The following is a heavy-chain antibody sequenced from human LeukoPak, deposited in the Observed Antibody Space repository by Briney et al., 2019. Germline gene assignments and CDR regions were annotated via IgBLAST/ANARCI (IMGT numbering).Heavy chain of an antibody. CDR2: ISYDGSNK. CDR3: ARGSSWSSWYFDY. Sequence: GRSLRLSCAASGFTLSSYAMHWVRQAPGTGLEWVAVISYDGSNKYYADSVKGRFTISRDNSKNTLYLQMNSLRAEDTAVYYCARGSSWSSWYFDYWGQGTLVTVSS. CDR1: GFTLSSYA. V-gene: IGHV3-30-3*01. D-gene: IGHD6-13*01. J-gene: IGHJ4*02.